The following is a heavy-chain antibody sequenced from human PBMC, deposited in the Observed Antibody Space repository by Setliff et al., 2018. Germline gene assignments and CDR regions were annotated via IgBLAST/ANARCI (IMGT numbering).Heavy chain of an antibody. CDR3: ARGGSIYDHVWGSYRFVDS. J-gene: IGHJ4*02. V-gene: IGHV1-2*02. CDR1: GYTFSESI. Sequence: GASVKVSCKASGYTFSESIVSWVRQAPGQGLEWMGWINPYTGDTDYAPKFQGRVTVTRDTSVTTAYMDLTRLTSDDTAVYYCARGGSIYDHVWGSYRFVDSWGQGTLVTVSS. CDR2: INPYTGDT. D-gene: IGHD3-16*02.